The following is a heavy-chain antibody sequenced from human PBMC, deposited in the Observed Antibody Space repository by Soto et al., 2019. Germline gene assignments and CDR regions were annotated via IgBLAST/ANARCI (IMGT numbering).Heavy chain of an antibody. Sequence: PGGSLRLSCAASGFIFSDHYMDWVRQASGKGLEWVGRIKNKANSYTTEYAASVKGRFTISRDDSKNSLYLQMNSLKTEDTAVYYCTRISLVGATGGRYFDYWGQGTLLTVSS. D-gene: IGHD1-26*01. J-gene: IGHJ4*02. V-gene: IGHV3-72*01. CDR3: TRISLVGATGGRYFDY. CDR1: GFIFSDHY. CDR2: IKNKANSYTT.